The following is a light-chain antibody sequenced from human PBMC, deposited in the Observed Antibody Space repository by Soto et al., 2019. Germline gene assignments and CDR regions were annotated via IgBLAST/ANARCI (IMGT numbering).Light chain of an antibody. CDR3: SSYTSDSTLV. Sequence: QSALTQPASVSGSPGQSITISCTGSSSDVGGYNFVSWYQQPPGKAPKLIIYDVSIRPSGVSNRFSGSKSGNTASLTISGLQAEDEADYDCSSYTSDSTLVFGTGTKVTVL. CDR1: SSDVGGYNF. V-gene: IGLV2-14*01. CDR2: DVS. J-gene: IGLJ1*01.